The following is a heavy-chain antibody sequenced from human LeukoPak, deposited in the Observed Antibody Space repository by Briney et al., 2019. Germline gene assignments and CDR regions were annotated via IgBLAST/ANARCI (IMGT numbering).Heavy chain of an antibody. V-gene: IGHV3-30*04. J-gene: IGHJ1*01. CDR3: ARDHAVYYYGSGSYSAL. CDR1: GFTFSSYP. CDR2: RSYDGSNK. D-gene: IGHD3-10*01. Sequence: GGSLSLSCESSGFTFSSYPMHWVRPAAGRGREWAAVRSYDGSNKYYPGSVKGRFTISRDNSKNTLYLQMNSLRAEDTAVDYCARDHAVYYYGSGSYSALWGQGTLVTVSS.